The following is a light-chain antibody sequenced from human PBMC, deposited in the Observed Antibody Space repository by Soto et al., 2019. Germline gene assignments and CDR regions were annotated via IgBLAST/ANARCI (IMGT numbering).Light chain of an antibody. V-gene: IGLV2-11*01. J-gene: IGLJ3*02. CDR1: NIDVGGYNY. CDR2: GVS. CDR3: CSYVDTDTWV. Sequence: QSVLTQPRSVSGSPVQSVTISCTGTNIDVGGYNYVSWYQQYPGKAPKLMISGVSERPSGVPDRFSGSKSGNTASLTISGLQAEDEADYYCCSYVDTDTWVFGGGTKVTVL.